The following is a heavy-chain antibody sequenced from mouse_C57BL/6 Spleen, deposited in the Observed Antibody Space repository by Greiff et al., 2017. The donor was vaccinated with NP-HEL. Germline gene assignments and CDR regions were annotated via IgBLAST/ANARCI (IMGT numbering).Heavy chain of an antibody. Sequence: QVQLQQSGAELVKPGASVKISCKASGYAFSSYWMNWVKQRPGKGLEWIGQIYPGDGDTNYNGKFKGKATLTADKSSSTAYMQLSSLTSEDSAVYFCARRSTMVTTRAFYFDYWGQGTTLTVSS. CDR2: IYPGDGDT. V-gene: IGHV1-80*01. CDR3: ARRSTMVTTRAFYFDY. J-gene: IGHJ2*01. D-gene: IGHD2-2*01. CDR1: GYAFSSYW.